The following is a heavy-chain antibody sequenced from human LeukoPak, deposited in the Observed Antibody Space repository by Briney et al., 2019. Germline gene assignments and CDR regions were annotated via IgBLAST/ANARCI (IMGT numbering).Heavy chain of an antibody. CDR3: AREEWWGSSGSKDY. CDR2: IIPILGIA. V-gene: IGHV1-69*04. D-gene: IGHD6-19*01. Sequence: SVKVSCKASGGTFSSYAISWVRQAPGQGLEWMGRIIPILGIANYAQKFQGRVTITADKSTSTAYMELSSLRSEDTAVYYCAREEWWGSSGSKDYWGQGTLVTVSS. J-gene: IGHJ4*02. CDR1: GGTFSSYA.